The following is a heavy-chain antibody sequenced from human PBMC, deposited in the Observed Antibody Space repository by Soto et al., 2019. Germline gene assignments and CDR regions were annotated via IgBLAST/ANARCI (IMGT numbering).Heavy chain of an antibody. V-gene: IGHV1-3*01. Sequence: ASVKVSCKASGYTFTSFAMHWVRQAPGQRLEWMGWINAGNGNTKYSQKFQGRVTITRDTSASTVYMELNSLRSEDTAVYYCARASTMVREFGDWFDPWGQGTLVTVSS. CDR1: GYTFTSFA. D-gene: IGHD3-10*01. CDR3: ARASTMVREFGDWFDP. CDR2: INAGNGNT. J-gene: IGHJ5*02.